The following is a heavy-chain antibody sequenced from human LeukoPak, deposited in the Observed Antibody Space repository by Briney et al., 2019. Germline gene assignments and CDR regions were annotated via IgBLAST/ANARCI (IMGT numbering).Heavy chain of an antibody. D-gene: IGHD2-2*01. CDR2: IYPNSDGT. CDR1: GYTFTGYY. J-gene: IGHJ4*02. Sequence: ASVKVSCKASGYTFTGYYLHWVRQAPGQGLEWMGWIYPNSDGTNYAQKFQGRVTMTRDTSISTAHMELSRLRSDDTAVYYCARGGVVPAAPFDYWGQGTLVTVSS. CDR3: ARGGVVPAAPFDY. V-gene: IGHV1-2*02.